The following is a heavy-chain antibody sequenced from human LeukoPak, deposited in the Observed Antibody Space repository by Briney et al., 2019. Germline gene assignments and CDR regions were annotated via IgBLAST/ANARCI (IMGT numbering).Heavy chain of an antibody. V-gene: IGHV4-39*07. CDR1: GGSISSSSYY. CDR3: ARARGNVVVTAIRSWRGRYFDY. J-gene: IGHJ4*02. Sequence: SETLSLTCTVSGGSISSSSYYWGWIHQPPGKGLEWIGSIYYSGSTYYNPSLKSRVTISVDTSKNQFSLKLSSVTAADTAVYYCARARGNVVVTAIRSWRGRYFDYWGQGTLVTVSS. D-gene: IGHD2-21*02. CDR2: IYYSGST.